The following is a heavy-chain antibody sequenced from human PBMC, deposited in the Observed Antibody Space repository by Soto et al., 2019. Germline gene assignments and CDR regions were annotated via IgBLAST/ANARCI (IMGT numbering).Heavy chain of an antibody. V-gene: IGHV3-74*01. J-gene: IGHJ4*02. D-gene: IGHD3-10*01. CDR1: GFTFNTYW. CDR2: INNDASST. Sequence: EVQLVESGGGLVQPGGSPRLSCAASGFTFNTYWMHWVRQAPGKGLVWVSRINNDASSTSYADSVKGRLTVSRDNAKNTLYLHLYNLRAEDTAVYYCASGGVAGAGTYYNDFWGRGTLVTVSS. CDR3: ASGGVAGAGTYYNDF.